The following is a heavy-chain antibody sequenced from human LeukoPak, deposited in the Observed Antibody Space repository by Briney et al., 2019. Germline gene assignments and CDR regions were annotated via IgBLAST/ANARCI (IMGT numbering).Heavy chain of an antibody. D-gene: IGHD4-17*01. V-gene: IGHV3-74*01. CDR3: ARLETVTTDAFDI. CDR2: INSDGSST. CDR1: GFTVSSNY. Sequence: QPGGSLRLSCAASGFTVSSNYMSWVRQAPGKGLVWVSRINSDGSSTSYADSVKGRFTISRDNAKNTLYLQMNSLRAEDTAVYYCARLETVTTDAFDIWGQGTMVSVSS. J-gene: IGHJ3*02.